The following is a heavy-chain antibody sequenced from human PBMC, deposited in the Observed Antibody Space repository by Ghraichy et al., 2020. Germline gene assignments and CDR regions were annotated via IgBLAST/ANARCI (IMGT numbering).Heavy chain of an antibody. CDR3: AKELLTTNNYYYYYYGMDV. J-gene: IGHJ6*02. CDR2: ISGSGGST. V-gene: IGHV3-23*01. CDR1: GFTFSSYA. Sequence: GGSLRLSCAASGFTFSSYAMSWVRQAPGKGLEWVSAISGSGGSTYYADSVKGRFTISRDNSKNTLYLQMNSLRAEDTAVYYCAKELLTTNNYYYYYYGMDVWGQGTTVTVSS. D-gene: IGHD4-11*01.